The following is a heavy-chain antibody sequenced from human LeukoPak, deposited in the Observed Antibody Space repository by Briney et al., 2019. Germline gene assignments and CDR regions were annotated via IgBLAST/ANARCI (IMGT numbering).Heavy chain of an antibody. CDR2: FDPEDGET. D-gene: IGHD3-9*01. Sequence: ASVKVSCKVSGYTLTELSMHWVRQAPGKGLEWMGGFDPEDGETIYAQKFQGRVTMTEDTSTDTAYMELSSLRSDDTAVYYCARGPPRGYDILTGYYHTFDYWGQGTLVTVSS. CDR3: ARGPPRGYDILTGYYHTFDY. J-gene: IGHJ4*02. V-gene: IGHV1-24*01. CDR1: GYTLTELS.